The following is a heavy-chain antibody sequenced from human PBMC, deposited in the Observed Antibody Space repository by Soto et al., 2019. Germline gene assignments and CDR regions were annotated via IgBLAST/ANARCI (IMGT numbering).Heavy chain of an antibody. CDR1: GFTFSNAW. CDR2: ISSSGSTI. J-gene: IGHJ5*02. Sequence: GGSLRLSCAASGFTFSNAWINWVRQAPGKGLEWVSCISSSGSTIYYTGSGKGRFSISRDNAKNSLYLQMNSLRAEDTAVYYCARRSSSPWPDPWGQGTLVTVSS. V-gene: IGHV3-11*04. CDR3: ARRSSSPWPDP. D-gene: IGHD6-6*01.